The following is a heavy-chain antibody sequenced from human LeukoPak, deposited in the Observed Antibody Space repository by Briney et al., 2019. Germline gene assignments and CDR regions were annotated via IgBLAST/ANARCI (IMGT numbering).Heavy chain of an antibody. Sequence: PGGSLRLSCAASGFTFSSYSMNWVRQAPGKGLEWVSSISSSSSYIYYADSVKGRFTISRDNAKNSLYLQMNSLRAEDTAVYYCARESAIFGVVRPFDYWGQGTLVTVSS. D-gene: IGHD3-3*01. J-gene: IGHJ4*02. V-gene: IGHV3-21*01. CDR3: ARESAIFGVVRPFDY. CDR2: ISSSSSYI. CDR1: GFTFSSYS.